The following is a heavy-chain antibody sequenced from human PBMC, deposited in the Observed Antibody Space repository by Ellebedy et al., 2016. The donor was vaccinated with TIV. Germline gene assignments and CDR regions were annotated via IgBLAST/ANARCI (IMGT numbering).Heavy chain of an antibody. CDR3: TRGESGIAAANPFDY. J-gene: IGHJ4*02. Sequence: GGSLRLSCAASGFTFSSYWMNWVRQAPGEGLEWVANIKQDGSEKYCVDSVKGRFTISRDNAKKSLYLHMNSLRAEDTAVYYCTRGESGIAAANPFDYWGQGTLVTVSS. V-gene: IGHV3-7*01. D-gene: IGHD6-13*01. CDR1: GFTFSSYW. CDR2: IKQDGSEK.